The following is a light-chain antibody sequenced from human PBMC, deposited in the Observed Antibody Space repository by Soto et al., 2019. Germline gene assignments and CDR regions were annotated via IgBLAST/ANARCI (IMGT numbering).Light chain of an antibody. CDR3: QQYKNWPFT. Sequence: EIVMTQSPATLSVSPGERATLSCRASQTVTANLAWYQHKPGQAPRLLVSGASTRATGMPARFSGSGSETEFRLTISSLQSEDSAVYYCQQYKNWPFTFGQGTRLEIK. J-gene: IGKJ5*01. CDR1: QTVTAN. V-gene: IGKV3-15*01. CDR2: GAS.